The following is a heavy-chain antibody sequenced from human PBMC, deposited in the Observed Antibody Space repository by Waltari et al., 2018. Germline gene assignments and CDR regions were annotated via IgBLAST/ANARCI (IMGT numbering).Heavy chain of an antibody. CDR2: IYYSGST. D-gene: IGHD6-13*01. V-gene: IGHV4-59*01. Sequence: QVQLQESGPGLVKPSETLSLTCTVSGGSISSYYWSWIRQPPGKGLEWIGYIYYSGSTNYNPSLKSRVTISVDTSKNQFSLKLSSVTAADTAVYYCARTKQQLADYYYYGMDVWGQGTTVTVSS. CDR3: ARTKQQLADYYYYGMDV. CDR1: GGSISSYY. J-gene: IGHJ6*02.